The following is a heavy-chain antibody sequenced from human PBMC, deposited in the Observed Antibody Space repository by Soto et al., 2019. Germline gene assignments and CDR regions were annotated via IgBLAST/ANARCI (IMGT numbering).Heavy chain of an antibody. V-gene: IGHV4-59*01. J-gene: IGHJ4*02. CDR1: GGSISSYY. CDR3: ARDLQYSSGWYGSLGY. Sequence: TLSLTCTVSGGSISSYYWSWIRQPPGKGLEWIGYIYYSGSTNYNPSLKSRVTISVDTSKNQFSLKLSSVTAADTAVYYCARDLQYSSGWYGSLGYWGQGTLVTVSS. CDR2: IYYSGST. D-gene: IGHD6-19*01.